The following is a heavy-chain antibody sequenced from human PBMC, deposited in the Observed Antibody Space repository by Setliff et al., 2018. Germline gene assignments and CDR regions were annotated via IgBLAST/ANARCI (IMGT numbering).Heavy chain of an antibody. CDR1: GYTFSTYG. J-gene: IGHJ4*02. V-gene: IGHV1-2*06. D-gene: IGHD1-26*01. CDR3: ARGDVYSGSYYHFDY. Sequence: GASVKVSCKDSGYTFSTYGISWVRQAPGQGLEWMGRINPNSGGTNYAQKFQGRVTMTRDTSISTAYMELSRLTSEDTAIYYCARGDVYSGSYYHFDYWGQGTLVTVSS. CDR2: INPNSGGT.